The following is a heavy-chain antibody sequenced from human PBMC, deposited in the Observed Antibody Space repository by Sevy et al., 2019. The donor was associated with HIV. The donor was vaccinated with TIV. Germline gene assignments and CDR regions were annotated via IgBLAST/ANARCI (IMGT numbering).Heavy chain of an antibody. CDR2: ISYDGSNK. Sequence: GGSLRLSCAASGFTFSNYGMHWVRQAPGKGLEWVAVISYDGSNKYYADSVKGRFTISRDNSKNTLYLQMNSLRAEDTAVYYCARDSNYYDSSGYYRGAAFDIWGQGTMVTVSS. CDR1: GFTFSNYG. D-gene: IGHD3-22*01. J-gene: IGHJ3*02. CDR3: ARDSNYYDSSGYYRGAAFDI. V-gene: IGHV3-30*19.